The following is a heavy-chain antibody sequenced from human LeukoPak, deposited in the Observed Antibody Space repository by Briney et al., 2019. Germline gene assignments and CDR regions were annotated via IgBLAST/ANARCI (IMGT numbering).Heavy chain of an antibody. CDR1: GFTFSSYA. J-gene: IGHJ3*02. V-gene: IGHV3-23*01. CDR3: AKEYAIFGVVMNAFDI. CDR2: ISGSGGST. D-gene: IGHD3-3*01. Sequence: GGSLRLSCAASGFTFSSYAMSWVRQAPGKGLEWVSAISGSGGSTYYADSVEGRFTISRDNSKNTLYLQMNSLRAEDTAVYYCAKEYAIFGVVMNAFDIWGQGTMVTVSS.